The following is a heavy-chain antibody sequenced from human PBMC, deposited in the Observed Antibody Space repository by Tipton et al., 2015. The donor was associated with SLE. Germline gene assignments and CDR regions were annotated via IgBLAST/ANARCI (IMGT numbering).Heavy chain of an antibody. D-gene: IGHD5-24*01. J-gene: IGHJ5*02. CDR2: IYYSGST. V-gene: IGHV4-39*07. CDR3: ARMWAETGRDWFDP. Sequence: LRLSCTVSGGSISSSSYYWGWIRQPPGKGLEWIGSIYYSGSTYYNPSLKSRVTISVDTSKNQFSLQLNSVTPEDTAVYYCARMWAETGRDWFDPWGQGTLVTVSS. CDR1: GGSISSSSYY.